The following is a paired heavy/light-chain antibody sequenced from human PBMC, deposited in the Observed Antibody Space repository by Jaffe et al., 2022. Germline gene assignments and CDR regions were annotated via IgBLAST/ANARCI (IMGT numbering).Light chain of an antibody. J-gene: IGKJ1*01. CDR2: GAS. CDR3: QQYGSLQWT. Sequence: EIVLTQSPDTLSLSPGGRATLSCRASQSVSSSYLAWYQQKPGQPPRLLISGASSRATGIPDRFSGSGSGTDFTLTISTLEPEDFAVYYCQQYGSLQWTFGQGTKVEIK. V-gene: IGKV3-20*01. CDR1: QSVSSSY.
Heavy chain of an antibody. CDR3: IVATVPSYYFDS. CDR2: IRYDGSNK. Sequence: QVQLVESGGGVVQPGGSLRLSCAASGFTFSSYGMHWVRQAPGKGLEWVAFIRYDGSNKHHADSVKGRFTISRDNSKNTLYLEMNSLRAEDTAIYYCIVATVPSYYFDSWGQGTLVTVSS. V-gene: IGHV3-30*02. J-gene: IGHJ4*02. D-gene: IGHD5-12*01. CDR1: GFTFSSYG.